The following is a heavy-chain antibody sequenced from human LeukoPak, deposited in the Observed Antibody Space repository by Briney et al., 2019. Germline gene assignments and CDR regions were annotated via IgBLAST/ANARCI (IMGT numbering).Heavy chain of an antibody. J-gene: IGHJ4*02. CDR1: GFTFSNYW. CDR3: VGGDY. V-gene: IGHV3-7*01. CDR2: IKQDGSEK. Sequence: GGSLRLSCAASGFTFSNYWMSWVRQAPGKGLEWVANIKQDGSEKYYVDSVKGRFTVSRDNAKNSLFLQMNSLRAEDTAMYYCVGGDYWGQGTLVTVSS.